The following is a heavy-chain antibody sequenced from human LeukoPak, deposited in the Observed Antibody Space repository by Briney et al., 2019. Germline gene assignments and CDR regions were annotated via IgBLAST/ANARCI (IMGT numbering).Heavy chain of an antibody. J-gene: IGHJ4*02. V-gene: IGHV3-66*01. Sequence: GGSLRLPCAASGFTVSSNYMSWVRQAPGKGLEWVSVIYSGGTIYYADSVKGRFTISRDNSKNTVYLQMNSLRAEDTAVYYCAKGGGIHVSFDYWGQGTLVTVSS. CDR1: GFTVSSNY. CDR3: AKGGGIHVSFDY. CDR2: IYSGGTI. D-gene: IGHD3-16*01.